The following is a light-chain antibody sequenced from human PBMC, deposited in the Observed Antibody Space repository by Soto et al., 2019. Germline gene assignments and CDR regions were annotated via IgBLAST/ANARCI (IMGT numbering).Light chain of an antibody. J-gene: IGKJ1*01. V-gene: IGKV1-27*01. CDR1: QGISNY. CDR2: AAS. CDR3: QTYNSAPTWT. Sequence: DIQMTQSPSSLSASVGDRVTITCRASQGISNYLAWYQQKPGKVPKLLIYAASTLQSGVPSRFSGSGSWTDFTLTIGSPQPADVTTCDCQTYNSAPTWTFGQGTTVDI.